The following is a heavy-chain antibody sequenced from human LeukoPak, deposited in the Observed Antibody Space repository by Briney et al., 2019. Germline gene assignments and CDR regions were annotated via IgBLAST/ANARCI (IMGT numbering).Heavy chain of an antibody. D-gene: IGHD6-13*01. CDR2: ISGSGGST. J-gene: IGHJ4*02. Sequence: ETLSLTCIVSGGSVSSDIYHWSWVRQAPGKGLEWVSAISGSGGSTYYADSVKGRFTISRDNSKNTLYLQMNSLRAEDTAVYYCAKLGSPGTFDYWGQGTLVTVSS. CDR1: GGSVSSDIY. V-gene: IGHV3-23*01. CDR3: AKLGSPGTFDY.